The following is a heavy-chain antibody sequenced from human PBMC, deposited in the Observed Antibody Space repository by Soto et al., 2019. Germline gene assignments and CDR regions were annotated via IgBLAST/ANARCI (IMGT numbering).Heavy chain of an antibody. J-gene: IGHJ6*02. V-gene: IGHV3-23*01. D-gene: IGHD3-22*01. Sequence: EVQLLESGGGLVQPGGSLRLSCAASGFTFSSYAMSWVRQAPGKGLAWVSAISGSGGSTYYADSVKGRFTISRDNSKNTLYLQMNSLRAEDTAVYYCARGMIVVVSYYYYDGMDVWGQGTTVTVSS. CDR1: GFTFSSYA. CDR3: ARGMIVVVSYYYYDGMDV. CDR2: ISGSGGST.